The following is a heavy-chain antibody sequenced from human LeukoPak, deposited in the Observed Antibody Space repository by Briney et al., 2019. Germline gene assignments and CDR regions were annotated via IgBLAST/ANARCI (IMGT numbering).Heavy chain of an antibody. D-gene: IGHD6-13*01. V-gene: IGHV1-8*01. CDR2: MNPNSGNT. CDR3: ARSSFIAAAGYFY. J-gene: IGHJ4*02. CDR1: GYTFTSYD. Sequence: ASVKVSCKASGYTFTSYDINWVRQATGQWLEWMGWMNPNSGNTGYAQKFQGRVTMTRNTSISTAYMELSSLRSEDTAVYYCARSSFIAAAGYFYWGQGTLVTVSS.